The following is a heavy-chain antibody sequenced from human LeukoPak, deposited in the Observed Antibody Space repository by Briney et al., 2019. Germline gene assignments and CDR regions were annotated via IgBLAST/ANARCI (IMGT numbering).Heavy chain of an antibody. D-gene: IGHD1-26*01. CDR2: INSDGSST. CDR3: ARGTGSYYSLGY. J-gene: IGHJ4*02. CDR1: GFTFSSYW. Sequence: LTGGSLRLSCAASGFTFSSYWMHWVRQAPGKGLVWVSRINSDGSSTSYADSVEGRFTISRDNAKNTLYLQMDSLRAEDTAMYYCARGTGSYYSLGYWGQGTLVTVSS. V-gene: IGHV3-74*01.